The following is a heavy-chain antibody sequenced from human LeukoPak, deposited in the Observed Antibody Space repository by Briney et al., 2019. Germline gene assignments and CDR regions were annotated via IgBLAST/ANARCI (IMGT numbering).Heavy chain of an antibody. V-gene: IGHV3-33*01. CDR2: IWYDGSNK. CDR1: GFTFSSYG. CDR3: ARDLVVNGGYSYGYSSDY. J-gene: IGHJ4*02. Sequence: GGSLRLSCAASGFTFSSYGMHWVRQAPGKGLEWVAVIWYDGSNKHYADSVKGRFTISRDNSKNTLYLQMNSLRAEDTAVYYCARDLVVNGGYSYGYSSDYWGQGTLVTVSS. D-gene: IGHD5-18*01.